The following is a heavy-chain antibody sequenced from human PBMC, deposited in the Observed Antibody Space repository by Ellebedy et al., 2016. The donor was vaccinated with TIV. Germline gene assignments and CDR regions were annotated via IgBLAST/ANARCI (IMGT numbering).Heavy chain of an antibody. Sequence: GESLKISXAASGFTFRSYALHWVRQAPGKGLEWVAVISYDGSNKYYADSVKGRFTISRDNSKNTLYLQMNSLRAEDTAVYYCARLGCSGGSCYFDYWGQGTLVTVSS. V-gene: IGHV3-30-3*01. CDR1: GFTFRSYA. CDR3: ARLGCSGGSCYFDY. J-gene: IGHJ4*02. D-gene: IGHD2-15*01. CDR2: ISYDGSNK.